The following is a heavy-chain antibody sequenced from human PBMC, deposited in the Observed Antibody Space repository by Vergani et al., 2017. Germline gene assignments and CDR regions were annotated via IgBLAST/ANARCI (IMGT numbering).Heavy chain of an antibody. V-gene: IGHV3-33*01. D-gene: IGHD5-24*01. CDR3: ARDRDGRGYYFDY. Sequence: QVQLVESGGGVVQPGRSLRLSCAASGFTFNQYGMHWVRQVPGKGLEWVAVTWYDGNNKQYADSVKGRFTISRDNSKSTMYLQMNSLRAEDTAVYYCARDRDGRGYYFDYWGQGTLVTVSS. CDR1: GFTFNQYG. CDR2: TWYDGNNK. J-gene: IGHJ4*02.